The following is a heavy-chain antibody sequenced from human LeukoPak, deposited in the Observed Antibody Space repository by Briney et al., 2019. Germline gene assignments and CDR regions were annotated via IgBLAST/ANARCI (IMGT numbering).Heavy chain of an antibody. CDR2: ISSSGSTI. Sequence: GGSLRLSCAASGFTFSSYEMNWVRQAPGKGLEWGLYISSSGSTIYYADSVKGRFTISTDNAKNSLYLQMNSLRAEDTAVYYCAELGITMIGGVWGKGTTVTISS. D-gene: IGHD3-10*02. V-gene: IGHV3-48*03. J-gene: IGHJ6*04. CDR3: AELGITMIGGV. CDR1: GFTFSSYE.